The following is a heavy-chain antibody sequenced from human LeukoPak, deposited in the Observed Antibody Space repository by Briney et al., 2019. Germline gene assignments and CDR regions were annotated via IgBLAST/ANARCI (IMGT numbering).Heavy chain of an antibody. V-gene: IGHV4-38-2*02. CDR2: INHSGST. Sequence: SETLSLTCTVSGYSISSGYYWGWIRQPPGKGLEWIGEINHSGSTNYNPSLKSRVTISVDTSKNQFSLKLSSVTAADTAVYYCARVGRIRGFGYWGQGTLVTVSS. D-gene: IGHD2-15*01. CDR1: GYSISSGYY. CDR3: ARVGRIRGFGY. J-gene: IGHJ4*02.